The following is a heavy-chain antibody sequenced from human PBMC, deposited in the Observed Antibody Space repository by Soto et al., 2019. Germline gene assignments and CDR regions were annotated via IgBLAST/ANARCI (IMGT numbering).Heavy chain of an antibody. V-gene: IGHV4-59*01. CDR2: IYYSGST. CDR3: AGSTVTTLHH. J-gene: IGHJ4*02. CDR1: GGSISSYY. D-gene: IGHD4-17*01. Sequence: SETLSLTCTVSGGSISSYYWSWIRQPPGKGLEWIGYIYYSGSTNYNPSLKSRVTISVDTSKNQFSLKLSSVTAADTAVYYCAGSTVTTLHHWGQGTLVTVSS.